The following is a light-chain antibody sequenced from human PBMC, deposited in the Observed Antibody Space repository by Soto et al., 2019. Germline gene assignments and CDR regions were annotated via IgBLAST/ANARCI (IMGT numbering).Light chain of an antibody. J-gene: IGKJ1*01. Sequence: DIQMTQSPSTLSASVGDRVTITCRASQSISSWLAWDQQKPGKAPKLLIYKASSLESGVPSRFRGSESGTEFTLTISSLQPDDFATYYCQQYNSYSWTFGQGNKVEIK. CDR2: KAS. CDR1: QSISSW. V-gene: IGKV1-5*03. CDR3: QQYNSYSWT.